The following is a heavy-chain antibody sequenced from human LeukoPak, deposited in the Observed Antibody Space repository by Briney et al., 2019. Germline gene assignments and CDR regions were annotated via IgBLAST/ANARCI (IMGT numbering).Heavy chain of an antibody. CDR2: IRSKANSYAT. CDR1: GFTFSGSA. D-gene: IGHD1-26*01. J-gene: IGHJ3*02. V-gene: IGHV3-73*01. CDR3: TVVGATTGHAFDI. Sequence: GGSLRLSCAASGFTFSGSAMHWVRQASGKGLEWVGRIRSKANSYATAYAASVKGRFTISRDDSKNTAYLQMNSLKTEDTAVYYCTVVGATTGHAFDIWGQGTMVTVSS.